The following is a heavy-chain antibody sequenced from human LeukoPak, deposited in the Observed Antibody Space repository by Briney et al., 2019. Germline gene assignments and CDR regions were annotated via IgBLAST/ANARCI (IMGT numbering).Heavy chain of an antibody. CDR2: MNPNSGKT. D-gene: IGHD5-12*01. V-gene: IGHV1-8*01. J-gene: IGHJ4*02. Sequence: ASVNVSCKAYGYTFTSYDINWVRQATGQGLEWMGWMNPNSGKTGYSQKFQGGVTMTRSSSISTAYMELSSLRSEDTAVYYCTRSVRRGSIDYWGPGTLVTVSS. CDR1: GYTFTSYD. CDR3: TRSVRRGSIDY.